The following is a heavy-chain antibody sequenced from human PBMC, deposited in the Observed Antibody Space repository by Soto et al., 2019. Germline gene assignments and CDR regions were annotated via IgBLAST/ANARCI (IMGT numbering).Heavy chain of an antibody. J-gene: IGHJ5*02. D-gene: IGHD6-19*01. Sequence: QVQLQESGPGLVKPSQTLSLTCTVSGGSISSGGYYWSWIRQHPGKGLEWIGYIYYSGSTYYNPSLKSRVTISVDTSKNQFSLKLSSVTAADTAVYYCARGHRSSGWYYSWFDPWGQGTLVTVSS. CDR2: IYYSGST. CDR3: ARGHRSSGWYYSWFDP. V-gene: IGHV4-31*03. CDR1: GGSISSGGYY.